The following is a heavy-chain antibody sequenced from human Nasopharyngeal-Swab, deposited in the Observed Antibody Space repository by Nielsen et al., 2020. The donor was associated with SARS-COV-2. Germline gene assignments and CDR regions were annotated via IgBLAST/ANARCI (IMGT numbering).Heavy chain of an antibody. CDR2: ISYTGST. CDR3: ARGRAAAVDY. J-gene: IGHJ4*02. Sequence: RQAPGKGPEWIGTISYTGSTYNPSLKSRVTMSVDASKNQFSLKLSSVTAADTAVYYCARGRAAAVDYWGQGTLVTVSS. D-gene: IGHD6-13*01. V-gene: IGHV4-39*07.